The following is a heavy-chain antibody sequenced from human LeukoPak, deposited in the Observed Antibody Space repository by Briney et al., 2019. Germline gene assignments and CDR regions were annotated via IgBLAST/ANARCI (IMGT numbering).Heavy chain of an antibody. CDR1: GFTFSSYA. D-gene: IGHD6-13*01. V-gene: IGHV3-23*01. CDR2: ITGSGGST. J-gene: IGHJ4*02. Sequence: GGSLRLSCAASGFTFSSYAMSWVRQAPGKGLEWVSVITGSGGSTYYAGSVKGRFTISRDNSKNTLYLQMSSLRADDTAVHYCAKGGRIEAASNIDYWGQGTLVTVSS. CDR3: AKGGRIEAASNIDY.